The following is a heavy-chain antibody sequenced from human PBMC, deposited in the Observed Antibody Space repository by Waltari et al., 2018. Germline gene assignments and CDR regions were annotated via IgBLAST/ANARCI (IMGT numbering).Heavy chain of an antibody. J-gene: IGHJ5*02. Sequence: VQLVESGGGVVQPGGSLRLSCAASGFTFSSYGMHWVRQAPGKGLVWVSRINTDGSSTSYADSGKGRFTISRDNAKNTLYLQMNSLRAEDTAVYYCARVAPIDWFDPWGQGTLVTVSS. CDR2: INTDGSST. CDR1: GFTFSSYG. V-gene: IGHV3-74*02. CDR3: ARVAPIDWFDP.